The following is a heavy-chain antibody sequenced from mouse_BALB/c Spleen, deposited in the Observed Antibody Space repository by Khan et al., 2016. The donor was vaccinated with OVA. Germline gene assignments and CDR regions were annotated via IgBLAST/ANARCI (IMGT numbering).Heavy chain of an antibody. Sequence: EVELVESGGGLVKPGGSLKLSCAASGFNFSDYYMYWVRQTPEKRLEWVATISDPSTYTYYMDNVKGRFTISRDDAKNNLYLQMSSLKSEDTAIYYCARGHYGNPFAYWGQGTLVTVSP. V-gene: IGHV5-4*02. CDR1: GFNFSDYY. D-gene: IGHD2-1*01. J-gene: IGHJ3*01. CDR2: ISDPSTYT. CDR3: ARGHYGNPFAY.